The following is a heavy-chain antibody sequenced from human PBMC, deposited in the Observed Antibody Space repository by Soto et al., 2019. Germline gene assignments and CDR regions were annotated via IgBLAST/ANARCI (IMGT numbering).Heavy chain of an antibody. J-gene: IGHJ4*02. V-gene: IGHV4-34*01. D-gene: IGHD6-19*01. CDR2: INHSGST. CDR3: ARGGSSGWRKNSERFDY. CDR1: GGSFSGYY. Sequence: SETLSLTCAVYGGSFSGYYWSWIRRPPGKGLEWIGEINHSGSTNYNPSLKSRVTISVDTSKNQFSLKLSSVTAADTAVYYCARGGSSGWRKNSERFDYWGQGTLVTVSS.